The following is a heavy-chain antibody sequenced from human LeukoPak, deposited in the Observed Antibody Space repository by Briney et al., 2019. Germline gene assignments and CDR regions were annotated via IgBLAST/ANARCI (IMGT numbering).Heavy chain of an antibody. CDR3: ARTVPYCGGDCHYTIDY. D-gene: IGHD2-21*02. CDR1: GGSISSYY. V-gene: IGHV4-59*01. CDR2: IYYSGST. J-gene: IGHJ4*02. Sequence: SETLSLTCTVSGGSISSYYWSWIRQPPGKGLEWIGYIYYSGSTNYNPSLKSRVTISVDTSKNQFSLKLSSVTAADTAVYYCARTVPYCGGDCHYTIDYWGQGTLVTVSS.